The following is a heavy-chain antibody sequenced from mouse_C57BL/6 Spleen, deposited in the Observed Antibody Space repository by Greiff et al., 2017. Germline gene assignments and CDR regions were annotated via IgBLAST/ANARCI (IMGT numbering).Heavy chain of an antibody. J-gene: IGHJ4*01. D-gene: IGHD1-1*01. CDR2: INPSNGGT. CDR3: ASRGTTVVAYYYAMDY. V-gene: IGHV1-53*01. CDR1: GYTFTSYW. Sequence: QVQLQQSGTELVKPGASVKLSCKASGYTFTSYWMHWVKQRPGQGLEWIGNINPSNGGTNYNEKFKSKATLTVDKSSSTAYMQLSSLTSEDSAVYYCASRGTTVVAYYYAMDYWGQGTSVTVSS.